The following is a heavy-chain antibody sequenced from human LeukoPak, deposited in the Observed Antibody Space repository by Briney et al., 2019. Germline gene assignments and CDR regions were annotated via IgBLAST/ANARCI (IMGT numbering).Heavy chain of an antibody. Sequence: SVNVSCKASGYSFASYGISWVRQAPGQGLEWMGGIIPIFGTANYAQKFQGRVTITADESTSTAYMELSSLRSEDTAVYYCARDPYSSSWFDYWGQGTLVTVSS. D-gene: IGHD6-13*01. V-gene: IGHV1-69*13. CDR1: GYSFASYG. CDR2: IIPIFGTA. CDR3: ARDPYSSSWFDY. J-gene: IGHJ4*02.